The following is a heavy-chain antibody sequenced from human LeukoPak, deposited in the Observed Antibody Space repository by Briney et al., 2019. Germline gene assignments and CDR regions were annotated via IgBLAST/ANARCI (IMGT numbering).Heavy chain of an antibody. V-gene: IGHV4-59*01. CDR2: IYYSGNT. D-gene: IGHD3-10*01. Sequence: PSETLSLTCTVSGXSIRSYYWNWIRQPPGKGLEWIGYIYYSGNTNYNPSLKSRVTISVDTSKNQFSLKLSSVTAADTAVYYCATDNSYGSGSYYTWGQGTLVTVSS. CDR3: ATDNSYGSGSYYT. CDR1: GXSIRSYY. J-gene: IGHJ4*02.